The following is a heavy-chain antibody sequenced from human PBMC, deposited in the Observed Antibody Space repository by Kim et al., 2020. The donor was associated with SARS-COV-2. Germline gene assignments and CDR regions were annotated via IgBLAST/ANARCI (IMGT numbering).Heavy chain of an antibody. CDR1: GYTFTSYG. CDR2: ISAYNGNT. V-gene: IGHV1-18*01. CDR3: AREFGDGYNLVGYDAFDI. J-gene: IGHJ3*02. Sequence: ASVKVSCKASGYTFTSYGISWVRQAPGQGLEWMGWISAYNGNTNYAQKLQGRVTMTTDTSTSTAYMELWSLRSDDTAVYYCAREFGDGYNLVGYDAFDIWGQGTMVTVSS. D-gene: IGHD5-12*01.